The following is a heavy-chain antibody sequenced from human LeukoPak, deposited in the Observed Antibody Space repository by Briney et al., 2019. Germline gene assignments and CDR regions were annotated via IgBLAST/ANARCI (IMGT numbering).Heavy chain of an antibody. CDR1: GGSISSYY. D-gene: IGHD3-10*01. CDR3: ARVVRSGSYLYPDWFVP. J-gene: IGHJ5*02. V-gene: IGHV4-59*01. CDR2: IYYSGST. Sequence: SETLSLTCTVSGGSISSYYWSWIRHPPGKGLEWIGYIYYSGSTNYNPSLKSRVTISVDTSKNQFSLKLSSVTAADTAVYYCARVVRSGSYLYPDWFVPWGQGTLVTVSS.